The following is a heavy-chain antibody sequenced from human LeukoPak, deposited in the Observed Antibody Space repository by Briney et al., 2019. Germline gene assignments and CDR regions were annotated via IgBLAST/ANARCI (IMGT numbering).Heavy chain of an antibody. CDR1: GFTFSFYG. Sequence: GGSLRLSCAPSGFTFSFYGMHWVRQAPGKGVEWVAVIWSDRSNKYYADSVKGRFTISRDNSKNTLYLQMNRLRAEDTAVYYCAREDGSASYYNNWFDPWGQGTLVTVSS. CDR3: AREDGSASYYNNWFDP. J-gene: IGHJ5*02. D-gene: IGHD3-10*01. CDR2: IWSDRSNK. V-gene: IGHV3-33*01.